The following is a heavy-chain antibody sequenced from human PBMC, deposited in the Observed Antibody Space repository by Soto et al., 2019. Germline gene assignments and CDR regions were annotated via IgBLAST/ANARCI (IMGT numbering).Heavy chain of an antibody. J-gene: IGHJ4*02. CDR1: GYSFTSYW. CDR2: IYPGDSDT. Sequence: ESLKISCKGSGYSFTSYWIGWVRQMPGKGLEWMGIIYPGDSDTRYSPSFQGQVTISADKSISTAYLQWSSLKASDTAMYYCARGGRSITMVRGVINYFDYWGQGTLVTVSS. D-gene: IGHD3-10*01. CDR3: ARGGRSITMVRGVINYFDY. V-gene: IGHV5-51*01.